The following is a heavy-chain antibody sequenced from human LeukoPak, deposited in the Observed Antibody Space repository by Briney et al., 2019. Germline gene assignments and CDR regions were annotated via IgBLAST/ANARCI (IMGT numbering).Heavy chain of an antibody. D-gene: IGHD3-10*01. CDR1: GYTFTSYD. J-gene: IGHJ5*02. CDR2: MNPNSGNT. CDR3: ARITMVRGTNWFDP. Sequence: ASVKVSCKASGYTFTSYDINWVRQAPGQGLELMGWMNPNSGNTGYAQKFQGRVTMTRNTSISTAYMELSSLRSEDTAVYYCARITMVRGTNWFDPWGQGTLVTVSS. V-gene: IGHV1-8*02.